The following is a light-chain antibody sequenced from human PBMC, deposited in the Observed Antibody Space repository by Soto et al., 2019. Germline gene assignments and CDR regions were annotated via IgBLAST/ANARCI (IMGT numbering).Light chain of an antibody. J-gene: IGLJ2*01. CDR2: GVT. Sequence: QSALTQPASVSGSPGQSITISCTGTSSDVGGYNYVSWYQQHPGKAPKLMIYGVTNRPSGVSNRFSGSKSGNTASRTISGLQAEDEADYYCSSYTSSTTLSVVFGGGTKVTVL. V-gene: IGLV2-14*01. CDR1: SSDVGGYNY. CDR3: SSYTSSTTLSVV.